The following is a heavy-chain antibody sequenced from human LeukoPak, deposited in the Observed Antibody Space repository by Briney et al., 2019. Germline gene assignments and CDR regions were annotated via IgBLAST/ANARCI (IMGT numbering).Heavy chain of an antibody. V-gene: IGHV4-39*07. J-gene: IGHJ2*01. CDR2: IYSSGST. D-gene: IGHD7-27*01. Sequence: SETLSLTCTVSGGSISSSSYYWGWIRQPPGKGLEWIGTIYSSGSTNYNPSLKSRVTISVDTSKNQFSLKLNSVTAADTAVYYCARRNWEWYFDLWGRGTLVTVSS. CDR1: GGSISSSSYY. CDR3: ARRNWEWYFDL.